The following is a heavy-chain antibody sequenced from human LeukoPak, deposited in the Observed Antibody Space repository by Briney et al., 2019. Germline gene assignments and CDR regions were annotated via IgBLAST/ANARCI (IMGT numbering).Heavy chain of an antibody. Sequence: GGSLRLSCVASGFTFNTYNIHWVRQAPGKALEWVSTISSSSDNYKYYADSVKGRFTISRDNAKNSLYLQMNSLRAEDTAVYFCARGTNWSPLDFDFWGQGTQVTVPS. CDR1: GFTFNTYN. J-gene: IGHJ4*02. D-gene: IGHD1-20*01. V-gene: IGHV3-21*01. CDR2: ISSSSDNYK. CDR3: ARGTNWSPLDFDF.